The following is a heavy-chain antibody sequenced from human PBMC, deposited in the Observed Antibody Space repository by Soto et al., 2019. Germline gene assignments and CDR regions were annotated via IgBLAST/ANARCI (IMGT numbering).Heavy chain of an antibody. CDR2: IYYSGST. CDR3: ATQPYYFVY. CDR1: GGSISSSSYY. D-gene: IGHD6-13*01. Sequence: SETLSLTCTVSGGSISSSSYYWGWFRQPPGKGLEWIGSIYYSGSTYYNPSLKSRVTISVDTSKNQFSLKLSSVTAADTAVYYCATQPYYFVYWGQGTLVTVSS. V-gene: IGHV4-39*01. J-gene: IGHJ4*02.